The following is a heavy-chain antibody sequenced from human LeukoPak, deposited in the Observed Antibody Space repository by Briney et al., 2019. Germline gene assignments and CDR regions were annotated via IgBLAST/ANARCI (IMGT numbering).Heavy chain of an antibody. J-gene: IGHJ4*02. Sequence: QTLSLTCTVSSGSISSGDYYWTWIRQPPGKGLEWIGYIYYRGSTYYNPSLKSRVTISVDTSKNQFSLKLSSVTAADTAVYYCARTKYSSGWYVVRSGDPFDYWGQGTLVTVSS. CDR1: SGSISSGDYY. D-gene: IGHD6-19*01. V-gene: IGHV4-30-4*08. CDR2: IYYRGST. CDR3: ARTKYSSGWYVVRSGDPFDY.